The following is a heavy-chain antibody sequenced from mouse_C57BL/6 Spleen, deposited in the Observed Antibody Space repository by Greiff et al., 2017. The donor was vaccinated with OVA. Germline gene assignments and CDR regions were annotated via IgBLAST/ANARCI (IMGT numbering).Heavy chain of an antibody. CDR1: GYTFTDYY. D-gene: IGHD4-1*01. CDR3: AREGLGRGGFDY. J-gene: IGHJ2*01. Sequence: VQLQQSGPELVKPGASVNISCKASGYTFTDYYMNWVKQSHGKSLEWIGDINPNNGGTSYNQKFKGKATLTVDKSSSTAYMELRSLTSEDSAVYYCAREGLGRGGFDYWGQGTTLTVSS. V-gene: IGHV1-26*01. CDR2: INPNNGGT.